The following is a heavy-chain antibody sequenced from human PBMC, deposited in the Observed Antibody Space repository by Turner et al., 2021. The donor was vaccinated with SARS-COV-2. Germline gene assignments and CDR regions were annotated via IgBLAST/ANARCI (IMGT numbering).Heavy chain of an antibody. CDR3: ARDGMVVGAFDI. CDR2: IYYNGNT. CDR1: GGSISSGGYY. J-gene: IGHJ3*02. D-gene: IGHD1-26*01. Sequence: QVQLQESGPGLVKPSQTLSLTCTVSGGSISSGGYYWSWIRQHPGKGLEWIGYIYYNGNTYYNPSLKSRVTISVDTSKNQFSLRLNSVTAADTAVYYCARDGMVVGAFDIWGQGTMVTVSS. V-gene: IGHV4-31*03.